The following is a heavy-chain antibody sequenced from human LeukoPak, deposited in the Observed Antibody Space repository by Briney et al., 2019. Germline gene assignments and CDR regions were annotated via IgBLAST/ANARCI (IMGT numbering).Heavy chain of an antibody. CDR2: TKQDGSEK. CDR3: ARVQWELRGVGSYFEY. D-gene: IGHD1-26*01. V-gene: IGHV3-7*01. CDR1: GFTFSSYW. J-gene: IGHJ4*02. Sequence: GGSLRLSCVVSGFTFSSYWMTWVRQAPGKGLEWVANTKQDGSEKYYVDSVKGRFTMSRDNAKNSLYLHMNSLRAEDTAVYYCARVQWELRGVGSYFEYWGQGALVTVSS.